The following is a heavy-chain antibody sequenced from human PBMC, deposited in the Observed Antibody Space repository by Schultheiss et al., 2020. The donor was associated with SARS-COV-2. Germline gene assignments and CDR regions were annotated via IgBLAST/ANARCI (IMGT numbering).Heavy chain of an antibody. CDR2: IYSGGST. D-gene: IGHD7-27*01. J-gene: IGHJ2*01. CDR3: ARRLGSDWYFDL. V-gene: IGHV3-66*01. CDR1: GFTFSSYA. Sequence: GGSLRLSCSGSGFTFSSYAMHWVRQAPGKGLEWVSLIYSGGSTYYADSVKGRFTISRDNSKNTLYLQMNSLRAEDTAVYYCARRLGSDWYFDLWGRGTLVTVSS.